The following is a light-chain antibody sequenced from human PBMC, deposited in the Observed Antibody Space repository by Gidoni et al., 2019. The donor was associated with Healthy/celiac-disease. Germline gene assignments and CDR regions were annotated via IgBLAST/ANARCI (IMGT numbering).Light chain of an antibody. V-gene: IGKV3-15*01. CDR2: GAS. CDR1: QSVSSN. Sequence: EIVMTQSTATLSVSPGERATLSCRASQSVSSNLAWYQQKPGQAPRLLIYGASTRATGIPARFSGSGSGTEFTLTISSLQSEDFAVYYCQQYNNWPRSTFGQGTKLEIK. J-gene: IGKJ2*02. CDR3: QQYNNWPRST.